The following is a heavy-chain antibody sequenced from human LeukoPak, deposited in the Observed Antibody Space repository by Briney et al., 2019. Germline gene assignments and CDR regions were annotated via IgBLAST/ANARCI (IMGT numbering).Heavy chain of an antibody. J-gene: IGHJ4*02. V-gene: IGHV3-30-3*01. Sequence: GGSLRLSCAASGFTFNDYAMYWVRQTPGKGLEWVALISYDGYDKSYADSVRGRFTISRDNSKNTLYLQMDSLRSEDTAVYYCARDFFPIVDSTWYEIGYWGQGTLVTVSS. D-gene: IGHD6-13*01. CDR1: GFTFNDYA. CDR3: ARDFFPIVDSTWYEIGY. CDR2: ISYDGYDK.